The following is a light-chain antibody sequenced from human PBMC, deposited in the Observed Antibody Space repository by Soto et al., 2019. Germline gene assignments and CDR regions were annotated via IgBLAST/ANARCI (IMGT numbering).Light chain of an antibody. CDR2: GAS. CDR3: QQYNQWPIT. CDR1: QSVGST. V-gene: IGKV3-15*01. Sequence: EIVMTQSPATLSVSPGERATLSCRASQSVGSTLAWYQQKPGQAPRLLIYGASTRATSISAGFSGSGSATDFTLTISSLQSEDFAVYYCQQYNQWPITFGQGTRLEIK. J-gene: IGKJ5*01.